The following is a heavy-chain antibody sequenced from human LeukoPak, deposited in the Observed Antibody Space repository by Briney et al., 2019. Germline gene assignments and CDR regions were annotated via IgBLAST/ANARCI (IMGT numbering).Heavy chain of an antibody. V-gene: IGHV1-69*05. CDR3: AIENYYDSSGYFGYFDY. D-gene: IGHD3-22*01. Sequence: SVKVSCKASGGTFSSYAISWVRQAPGQGLEWMGGIIPVFGTANYAQKFQGRVTITTDESTSTAYMELSSLRSEDTAVYYCAIENYYDSSGYFGYFDYWGQGTLVTVSS. CDR1: GGTFSSYA. CDR2: IIPVFGTA. J-gene: IGHJ4*02.